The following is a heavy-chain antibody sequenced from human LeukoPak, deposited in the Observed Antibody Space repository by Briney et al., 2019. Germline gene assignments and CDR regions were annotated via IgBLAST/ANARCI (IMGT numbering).Heavy chain of an antibody. V-gene: IGHV3-48*03. J-gene: IGHJ3*02. CDR2: ISSSGSTI. CDR1: GFTFSSYE. D-gene: IGHD3-22*01. CDR3: AKDYYDSSGYPRYAFDI. Sequence: GGSLRLSCAASGFTFSSYEMNWVRQAPGKGLEWVSYISSSGSTIYYADSVKGRFTISRDNSKNTLYLQMNSLRAEDTAVYYCAKDYYDSSGYPRYAFDIWGQGTMVTVSS.